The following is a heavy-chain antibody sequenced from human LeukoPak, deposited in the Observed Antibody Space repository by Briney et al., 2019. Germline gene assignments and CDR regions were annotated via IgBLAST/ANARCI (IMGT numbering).Heavy chain of an antibody. V-gene: IGHV4-59*01. CDR1: GGSISSYY. Sequence: SETLSLTCTVSGGSISSYYWSWIRQPPGKGLEWIGYIYYSGSTTYNPSLKSRVPMSVDTSNNQFSLKLKSVTAADTAVYYCATIINITMIDNYYMDVWGKGTTVTVSS. CDR3: ATIINITMIDNYYMDV. D-gene: IGHD3-22*01. CDR2: IYYSGST. J-gene: IGHJ6*03.